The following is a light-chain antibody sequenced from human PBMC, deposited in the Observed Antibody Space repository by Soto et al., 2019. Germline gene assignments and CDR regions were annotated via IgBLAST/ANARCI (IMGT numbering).Light chain of an antibody. CDR2: EVS. CDR1: GSDVGGYNH. J-gene: IGLJ3*02. V-gene: IGLV2-14*01. Sequence: QSALTQPASVSGSPGQSIAISCTGTGSDVGGYNHVSWYQQHPGKAPKLMIYEVSNRPSGVSNRFSGSKSGNTASLTISGLQAEDEADYYCCSYTNSNTGVFGGGTKLTVL. CDR3: CSYTNSNTGV.